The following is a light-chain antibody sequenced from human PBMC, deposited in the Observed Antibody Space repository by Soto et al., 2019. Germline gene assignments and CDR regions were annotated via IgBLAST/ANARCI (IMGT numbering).Light chain of an antibody. CDR1: QDIRNY. CDR2: DAS. CDR3: QQYDNLPIT. J-gene: IGKJ5*01. Sequence: DIQMTQSPSSLSASVGNRLTILRKASQDIRNYLNWYQQKPGKAPKLLIYDASNLETGVPSRFSGSGSGTDVTFTISSLQPEEIATYYCQQYDNLPITFGQGTRLEIK. V-gene: IGKV1-33*01.